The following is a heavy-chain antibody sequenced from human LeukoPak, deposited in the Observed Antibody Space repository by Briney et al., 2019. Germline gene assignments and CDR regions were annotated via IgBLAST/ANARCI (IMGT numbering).Heavy chain of an antibody. CDR2: IIPIFGTA. J-gene: IGHJ4*02. CDR1: GGTFSSYA. CDR3: AKRGGSYRYFDY. Sequence: SVKVSCKASGGTFSSYAISWVRQAPGQGLEWMGGIIPIFGTANYAQKFQGRVTITADKSTSTAYMELSSLRSEDTAVYYCAKRGGSYRYFDYWGQGTLVTVSS. V-gene: IGHV1-69*06. D-gene: IGHD1-26*01.